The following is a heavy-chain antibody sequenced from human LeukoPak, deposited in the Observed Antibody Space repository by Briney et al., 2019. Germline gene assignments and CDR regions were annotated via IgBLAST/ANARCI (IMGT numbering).Heavy chain of an antibody. CDR1: GGSISSSSYY. Sequence: SETLSLTCTVSGGSISSSSYYWGWIRQPPGKGLEWIGSIYYSGSTYYNPSLKSRVTISVDTSKNQFSLKLSSVTAADTAVYYCARAGGRKVEFDYWGQGTLVTVSS. CDR3: ARAGGRKVEFDY. V-gene: IGHV4-39*01. D-gene: IGHD2-15*01. J-gene: IGHJ4*02. CDR2: IYYSGST.